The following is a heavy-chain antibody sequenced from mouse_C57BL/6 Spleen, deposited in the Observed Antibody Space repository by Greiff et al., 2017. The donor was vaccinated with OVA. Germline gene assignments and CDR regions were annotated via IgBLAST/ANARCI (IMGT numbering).Heavy chain of an antibody. V-gene: IGHV1-80*01. D-gene: IGHD1-1*01. CDR3: ERKEGFTTVVATNGPFDY. CDR2: IYPGDGDT. J-gene: IGHJ2*01. Sequence: VQLQPSWAELVKPGASVKISCKASGYAFSSYWMNWVKQRPGKGLAWIGQIYPGDGDTNYNGKFKGKATLTADKSSSTAYMKLSSQASEDSAVYLWERKEGFTTVVATNGPFDYWGQGTTLTVSS. CDR1: GYAFSSYW.